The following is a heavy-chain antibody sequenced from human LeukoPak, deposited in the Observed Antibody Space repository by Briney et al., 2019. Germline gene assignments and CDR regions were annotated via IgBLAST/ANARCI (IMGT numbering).Heavy chain of an antibody. Sequence: GRSLRLSCAASGFTFSSYFMHWVRQAPGKGLVWVSRVSNDGTYTEYADSVKGRFTISRDNSKNTLYLQMNSLRAEDTAVYYCAKAGMYYDFWSAYFDYWGQGTLVTVSS. CDR2: VSNDGTYT. D-gene: IGHD3-3*01. CDR3: AKAGMYYDFWSAYFDY. V-gene: IGHV3-74*03. CDR1: GFTFSSYF. J-gene: IGHJ4*02.